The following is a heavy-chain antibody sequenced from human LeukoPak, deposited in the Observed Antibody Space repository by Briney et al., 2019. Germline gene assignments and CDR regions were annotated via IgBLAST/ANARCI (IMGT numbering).Heavy chain of an antibody. CDR1: GGSIGSHY. J-gene: IGHJ4*02. V-gene: IGHV4-59*11. Sequence: SETLSPTCTVSGGSIGSHYWTWIRQTPGKGLEWIGYIYYSGSTNYNPSLKSRVTISVDTSKNQFSLKLSSVTAADTAVYYCARAGYDSSGYYLPTLFDYWGQGTLVTVSS. D-gene: IGHD3-22*01. CDR3: ARAGYDSSGYYLPTLFDY. CDR2: IYYSGST.